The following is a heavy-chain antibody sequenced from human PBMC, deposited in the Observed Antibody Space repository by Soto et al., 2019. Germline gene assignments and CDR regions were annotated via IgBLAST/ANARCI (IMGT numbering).Heavy chain of an antibody. CDR2: IYYSGST. CDR1: GGSISSCGYY. D-gene: IGHD2-15*01. V-gene: IGHV4-31*03. Sequence: QVQLQESGPGLVKPSQTLSLTCTVSGGSISSCGYYWSWIRQHPRKGLEWIGYIYYSGSTYYNPSLKSRVTISVDTSKNQFSLKLSSVTAADTAVYYCARVDSVVVVAATYWYFDLWGRGTLVTVSS. J-gene: IGHJ2*01. CDR3: ARVDSVVVVAATYWYFDL.